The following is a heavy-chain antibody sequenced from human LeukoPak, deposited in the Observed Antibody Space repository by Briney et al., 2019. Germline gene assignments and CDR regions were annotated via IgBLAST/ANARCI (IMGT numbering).Heavy chain of an antibody. D-gene: IGHD6-19*01. CDR3: TIDSNSGWTGY. Sequence: GGSLRLSWAASGFTFTNAWMSWVRQAPGKGLEWVGRIKTKGEGGTTDYAAPVKGRFTISRDDSKNPLYLQMNSLKTEDTAVYYCTIDSNSGWTGYWGRGTLVTVSS. V-gene: IGHV3-15*01. CDR2: IKTKGEGGTT. J-gene: IGHJ4*02. CDR1: GFTFTNAW.